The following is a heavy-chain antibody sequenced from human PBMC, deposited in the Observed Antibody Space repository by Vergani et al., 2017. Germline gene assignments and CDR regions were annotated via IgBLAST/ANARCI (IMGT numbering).Heavy chain of an antibody. V-gene: IGHV5-10-1*03. CDR1: GYSFTSYW. D-gene: IGHD3-3*01. CDR2: IDPSDSYT. Sequence: EVQLVQSGAEVKKPGESLRISCKGSGYSFTSYWISWVRQMPGKGLEWMGRIDPSDSYTNYSPSFQGHVTISADKSISTAYLQWSSLKASDTAMYYCARDKVLRFLEWLPEIDYWGQGTLVTVSS. CDR3: ARDKVLRFLEWLPEIDY. J-gene: IGHJ4*02.